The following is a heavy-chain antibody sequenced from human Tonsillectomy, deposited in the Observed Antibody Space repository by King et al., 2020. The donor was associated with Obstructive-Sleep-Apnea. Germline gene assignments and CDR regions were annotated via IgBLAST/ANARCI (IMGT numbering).Heavy chain of an antibody. Sequence: PLQESGPGLVKPSETLSLTCTVSGGSISSSSYYWGWIRQPPGKGLEWIGSIYYSGSTYYNPSLKSRVTISVDTSKNQFSLKLSSVTAADTAVYYCARSPPRIFGVVINYFDYWGQGTLVTVSS. V-gene: IGHV4-39*07. CDR3: ARSPPRIFGVVINYFDY. CDR2: IYYSGST. CDR1: GGSISSSSYY. D-gene: IGHD3-3*01. J-gene: IGHJ4*02.